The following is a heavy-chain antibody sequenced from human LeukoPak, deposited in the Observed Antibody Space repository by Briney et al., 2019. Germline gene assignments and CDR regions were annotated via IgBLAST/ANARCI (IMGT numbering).Heavy chain of an antibody. CDR1: GFTFSSYS. Sequence: GGSLRLSCAASGFTFSSYSMNWVRQAPGKGLEWVSSISSSSSYIYYADSVKGRFTISRDNAKNSLYLQMNSLRAEDTAVYYCARHRIAWGVFDYWGQGTLVTVSS. D-gene: IGHD6-13*01. V-gene: IGHV3-21*01. CDR3: ARHRIAWGVFDY. J-gene: IGHJ4*02. CDR2: ISSSSSYI.